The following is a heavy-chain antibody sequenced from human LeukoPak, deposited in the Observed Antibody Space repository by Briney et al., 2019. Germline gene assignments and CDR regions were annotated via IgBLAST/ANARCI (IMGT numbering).Heavy chain of an antibody. D-gene: IGHD2-15*01. CDR1: GGTFSSYA. CDR3: ARGPAPYCSGGSCYRPFYYYYHMDV. Sequence: SVKVSCKASGGTFSSYAISWVRQAPGQGLEWMGGIIPIFGTANYAQKFQGRVTITADKSTSTAYMELSSLRSEDTAVYYCARGPAPYCSGGSCYRPFYYYYHMDVWGKGTTVTVSS. J-gene: IGHJ6*03. V-gene: IGHV1-69*06. CDR2: IIPIFGTA.